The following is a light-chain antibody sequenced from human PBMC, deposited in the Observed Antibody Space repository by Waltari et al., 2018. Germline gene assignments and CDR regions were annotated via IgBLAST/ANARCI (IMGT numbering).Light chain of an antibody. V-gene: IGKV3-20*01. J-gene: IGKJ1*01. CDR3: QQYGSLPWT. Sequence: EVVLTQSSGTLSLSPGERATLSCRASESVTNDYLAWYQQKPGQAPSLLIYDASIRATGIPDSFIGSGSGTDFTLTITRLEPEDFAVYHCQQYGSLPWTFGQGTKV. CDR1: ESVTNDY. CDR2: DAS.